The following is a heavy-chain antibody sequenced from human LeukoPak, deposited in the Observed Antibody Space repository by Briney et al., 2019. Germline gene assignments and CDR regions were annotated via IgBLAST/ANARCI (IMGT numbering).Heavy chain of an antibody. D-gene: IGHD3-3*01. CDR3: ARDSRGNYDFWSGYQYYFDY. Sequence: VASVKVSCKASGYTFTSHYMHWVRQAPGQGLEWMGWINPNSGGTNYAQKFQGRVTMTRDTSISTAYMELSRLRSDDTAVYYCARDSRGNYDFWSGYQYYFDYWGQGTLVTVSS. CDR1: GYTFTSHY. CDR2: INPNSGGT. J-gene: IGHJ4*02. V-gene: IGHV1-2*02.